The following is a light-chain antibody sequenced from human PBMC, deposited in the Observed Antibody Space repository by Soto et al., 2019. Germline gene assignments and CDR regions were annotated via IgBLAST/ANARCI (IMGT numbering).Light chain of an antibody. Sequence: EVVLTHSPGTLSLSPGERATLSCRTSQSVIGRQLAWYQHKPGQAPRLLIYGVSTRATGIPDRFTGSGSGTDFTLTISRLEPEDFAVFYCQVYGPSPPIAFGQGTRLEIK. V-gene: IGKV3-20*01. CDR3: QVYGPSPPIA. CDR1: QSVIGRQ. CDR2: GVS. J-gene: IGKJ5*01.